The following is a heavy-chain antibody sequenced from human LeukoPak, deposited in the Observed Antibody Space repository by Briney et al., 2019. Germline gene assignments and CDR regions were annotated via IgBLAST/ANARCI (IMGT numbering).Heavy chain of an antibody. V-gene: IGHV4-4*02. J-gene: IGHJ4*02. D-gene: IGHD3-3*01. CDR3: ARHLPRSITGPFDY. CDR2: IYHSGST. Sequence: SETLSLTCAVSGGSISSSNWWSWVRQPPGKGLEWIGEIYHSGSTNYNPSLKSRVTISVDTSKNQFSLKLSSVTAADTAVYYCARHLPRSITGPFDYWGQGTLVTVSS. CDR1: GGSISSSNW.